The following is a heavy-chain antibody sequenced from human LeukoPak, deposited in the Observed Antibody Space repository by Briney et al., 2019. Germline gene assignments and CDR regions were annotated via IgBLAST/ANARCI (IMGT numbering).Heavy chain of an antibody. CDR1: GFTFSSYSM. CDR2: IYHSGST. D-gene: IGHD3-22*01. CDR3: ARSGYYDSSGYYAFDN. J-gene: IGHJ4*02. V-gene: IGHV4-4*02. Sequence: KTGGSLRLSCAASGFTFSSYSMNWVRQAPGKGLEWIGEIYHSGSTNYNPSLKSRVTISVDKSKNQFSLQLSSVTAADTAVYYCARSGYYDSSGYYAFDNWGQGTLVTVSS.